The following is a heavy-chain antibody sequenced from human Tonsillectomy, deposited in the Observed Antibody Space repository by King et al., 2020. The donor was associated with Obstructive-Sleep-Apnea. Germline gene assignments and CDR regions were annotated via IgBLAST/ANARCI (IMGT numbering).Heavy chain of an antibody. CDR1: GYIFTSYG. J-gene: IGHJ6*02. V-gene: IGHV1-18*04. Sequence: QLVQSGAEVKKPGASVKVSCKASGYIFTSYGISWVRQAPGQGLEWRGWISPYNDNTNYAQKAQGRVTVTTDTSTSTAYMELRNLRSDAKAMYSSARDRVCRSTSCYGVDDYYGMDVWRQGTTVTVSS. D-gene: IGHD2-2*01. CDR2: ISPYNDNT. CDR3: ARDRVCRSTSCYGVDDYYGMDV.